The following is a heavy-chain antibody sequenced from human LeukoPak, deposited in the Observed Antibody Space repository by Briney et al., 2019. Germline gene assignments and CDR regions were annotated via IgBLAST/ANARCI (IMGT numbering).Heavy chain of an antibody. V-gene: IGHV3-7*01. Sequence: PGGSLRLSCAASGFTFNMYWMTWVRQAPGKGLESVAYINKDGGDKYYVDSVKGRFTVSRDNAKNSLYLQMNSLRAEDTAAYYCARDAGYGGNSDYWGQGTLVTVSS. CDR1: GFTFNMYW. CDR2: INKDGGDK. CDR3: ARDAGYGGNSDY. J-gene: IGHJ4*02. D-gene: IGHD4-23*01.